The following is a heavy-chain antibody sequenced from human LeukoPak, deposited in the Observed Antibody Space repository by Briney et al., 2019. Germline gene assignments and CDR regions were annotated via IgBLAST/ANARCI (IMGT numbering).Heavy chain of an antibody. V-gene: IGHV3-66*01. CDR3: AGREVVGATRLIDGSNYFDY. CDR2: IYSGGST. CDR1: GFSVSSNY. Sequence: PGGSLRLSCAASGFSVSSNYMSWVRQAPGKGLEWVSLIYSGGSTNYADSVKGRFTISRDSSKNTLFLQMNSLRAEDTAVYYCAGREVVGATRLIDGSNYFDYWGQGTLVTVSS. J-gene: IGHJ4*02. D-gene: IGHD1-26*01.